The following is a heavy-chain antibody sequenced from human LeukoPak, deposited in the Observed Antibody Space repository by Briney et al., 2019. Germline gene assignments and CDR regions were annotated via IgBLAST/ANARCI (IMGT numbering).Heavy chain of an antibody. J-gene: IGHJ4*02. Sequence: QPGGSLRLSCAASGFTLSTYGMHWVRQAPGKGLDCVAVISYDGSNKYYADSVNVRFTISRDNSKNTLYLQMNSLSPEHTAVYYCANTDTTWGVSSSWFGRFDHWGQGPLVTVSS. CDR3: ANTDTTWGVSSSWFGRFDH. V-gene: IGHV3-30*18. CDR1: GFTLSTYG. D-gene: IGHD6-13*01. CDR2: ISYDGSNK.